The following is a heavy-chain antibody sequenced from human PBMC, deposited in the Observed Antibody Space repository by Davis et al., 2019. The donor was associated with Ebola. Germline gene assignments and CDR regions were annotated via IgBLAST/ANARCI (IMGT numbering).Heavy chain of an antibody. CDR2: ISSGGDTT. CDR3: ASPPLWHSTTPWYAPSVFDV. Sequence: PGGSLRPSCAASGFPFSSYVMTWVPQAPGKGLEWVPSISSGGDTTYYADSVKGRFTISRDNSRNTLYLQMSSLSVEDTAAYYCASPPLWHSTTPWYAPSVFDVWGRGSVLTVSS. V-gene: IGHV3-23*01. J-gene: IGHJ3*01. D-gene: IGHD2-2*01. CDR1: GFPFSSYV.